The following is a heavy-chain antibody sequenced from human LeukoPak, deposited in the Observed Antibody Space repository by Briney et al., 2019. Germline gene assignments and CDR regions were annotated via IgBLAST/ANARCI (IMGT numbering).Heavy chain of an antibody. CDR1: GGSISSGSYY. Sequence: SETLSLTCTVSGGSISSGSYYWSWIRQPAGKGLEWIGRIYTSGSTNYNPSLKSRVTMSVDTSKNQFSLKLSSVTAADTAVYYCARGGDYGDPFDYWGQGTLVTVSS. J-gene: IGHJ4*02. V-gene: IGHV4-61*02. CDR2: IYTSGST. D-gene: IGHD4-17*01. CDR3: ARGGDYGDPFDY.